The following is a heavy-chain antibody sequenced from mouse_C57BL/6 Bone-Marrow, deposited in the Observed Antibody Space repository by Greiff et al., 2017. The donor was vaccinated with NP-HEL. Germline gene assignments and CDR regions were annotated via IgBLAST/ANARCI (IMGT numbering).Heavy chain of an antibody. CDR1: GYTFTSYW. CDR3: ERDSSGYDY. D-gene: IGHD3-2*02. CDR2: IDPSDSYT. V-gene: IGHV1-50*01. J-gene: IGHJ2*01. Sequence: QVQLQQPGAELVKPGASVKLSCKASGYTFTSYWMQWVKQRPGQGLEWIGEIDPSDSYTNYNQKFKGKATLTVDTSSSTAYMQLSSLTSEDSAVYYCERDSSGYDYWGKGTTLTVSS.